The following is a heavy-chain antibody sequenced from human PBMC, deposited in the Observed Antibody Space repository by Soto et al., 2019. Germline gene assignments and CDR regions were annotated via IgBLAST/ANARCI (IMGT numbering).Heavy chain of an antibody. CDR2: ISWNSGSM. CDR3: TKDKGYNWNDVAAFDI. V-gene: IGHV3-9*01. CDR1: GFTFLDFA. D-gene: IGHD1-20*01. Sequence: VQLVESGGGLVQPGKSLRLSCAASGFTFLDFAMHWVRQAPGKGLEWVSGISWNSGSMGYADSVNGRVIISRDNAMNSLYLQMNSLRAEDTALYYCTKDKGYNWNDVAAFDIWGQGTMVTVSS. J-gene: IGHJ3*02.